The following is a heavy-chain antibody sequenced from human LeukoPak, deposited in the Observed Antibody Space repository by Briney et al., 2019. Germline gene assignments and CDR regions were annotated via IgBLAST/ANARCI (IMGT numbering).Heavy chain of an antibody. V-gene: IGHV1-69*01. D-gene: IGHD2-8*02. J-gene: IGHJ6*03. Sequence: SVNLSFTASGGTFTSYPVSWVRQGPGQGLEWMGRIIPLFGTATYAQRFEGRVTISADEPTGTVYMELTSLRSEDAAVYYCSRDSWSQIDYYYYMDVWGSGTTVTVSS. CDR1: GGTFTSYP. CDR3: SRDSWSQIDYYYYMDV. CDR2: IIPLFGTA.